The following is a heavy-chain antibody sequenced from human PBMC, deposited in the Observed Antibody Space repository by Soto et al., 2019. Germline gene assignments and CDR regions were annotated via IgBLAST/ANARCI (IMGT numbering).Heavy chain of an antibody. CDR3: ARDYGDYSFFFDY. J-gene: IGHJ4*02. D-gene: IGHD4-17*01. CDR2: YSGFT. V-gene: IGHV4-59*01. CDR1: GGSITTYQ. Sequence: PSETLSLTCTVSGGSITTYQWSWFRQPPGKGLEWIGGYSGFTNYNPSLESRATISVDHSKNQFFLTLRSVTAADTAVYYCARDYGDYSFFFDYWGQGALVTVS.